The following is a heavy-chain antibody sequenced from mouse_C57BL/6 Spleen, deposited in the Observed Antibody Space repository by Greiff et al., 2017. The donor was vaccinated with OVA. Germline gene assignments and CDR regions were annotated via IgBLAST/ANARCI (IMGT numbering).Heavy chain of an antibody. J-gene: IGHJ2*01. CDR1: GYTFTSYW. D-gene: IGHD1-1*01. CDR3: AREKLQGSLFDY. Sequence: QVQLQQPGTELVKPGASVKLSCKASGYTFTSYWMHWVKQRPGQGLEWIGNINPSNGGTNYNQKFKGKATLTVDQSSSTAYMQLNSLTSEDSAVYYCAREKLQGSLFDYWGQGTTLTVSS. CDR2: INPSNGGT. V-gene: IGHV1-53*01.